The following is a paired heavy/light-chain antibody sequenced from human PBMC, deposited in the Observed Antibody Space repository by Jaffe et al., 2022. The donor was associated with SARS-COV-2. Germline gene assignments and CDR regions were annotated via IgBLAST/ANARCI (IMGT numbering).Light chain of an antibody. Sequence: QSALTQPPSASGSPGQSVTISCTGTSRDIGAYNYVSWYQQHPGKAPKLLIYEVDKRPSGVSGRFSGSKSGNTASLTVSGLLADDECDYYCNSYAGSFTWVFGGGTRLTVL. CDR2: EVD. CDR3: NSYAGSFTWV. J-gene: IGLJ3*02. CDR1: SRDIGAYNY. V-gene: IGLV2-8*01.
Heavy chain of an antibody. Sequence: EGQLVESGGNMVQPGGSLRLSCVASGLDFSGHYMHWVRQAPGKGLVWLSSINFHGSSATYADSVMGRFTVSRDNAETTLYLQLSSLRVDDTAVYYCGRGVAYAVDVWGQGTPVIVS. J-gene: IGHJ6*02. CDR3: GRGVAYAVDV. D-gene: IGHD4-17*01. CDR1: GLDFSGHY. V-gene: IGHV3-74*03. CDR2: INFHGSSA.